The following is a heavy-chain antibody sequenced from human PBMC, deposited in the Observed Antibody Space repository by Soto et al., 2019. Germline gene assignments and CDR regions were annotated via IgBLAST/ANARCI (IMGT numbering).Heavy chain of an antibody. CDR3: VRDLLGSGGHFDY. D-gene: IGHD7-27*01. J-gene: IGHJ4*02. CDR2: IWYDGSNT. Sequence: VGSLRLSCAASGFIFSSFGMHWVRQAPGKGLEWVAHIWYDGSNTYYADSVKGRFTISRDNSRNTLYLQMNSLRAEDTAVYHCVRDLLGSGGHFDYWGQGTPVTVSS. CDR1: GFIFSSFG. V-gene: IGHV3-33*01.